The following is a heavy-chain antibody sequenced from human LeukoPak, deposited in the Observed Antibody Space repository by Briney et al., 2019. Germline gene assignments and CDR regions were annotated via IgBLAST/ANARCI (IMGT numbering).Heavy chain of an antibody. CDR2: IYSGGST. CDR3: ARDRYYDSSGYGSAFDI. V-gene: IGHV3-53*01. D-gene: IGHD3-22*01. J-gene: IGHJ3*02. CDR1: GFTVSSNY. Sequence: GGSLRLSCAASGFTVSSNYMSWVRQAPGKGLEWVSVIYSGGSTYYADSVKGRFTISRDNSKNTLYLQMDSLRAEDTAVYYCARDRYYDSSGYGSAFDIWGQGTMVTVSS.